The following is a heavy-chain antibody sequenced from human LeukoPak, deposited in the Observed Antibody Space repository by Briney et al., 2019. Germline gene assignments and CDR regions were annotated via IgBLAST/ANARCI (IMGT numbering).Heavy chain of an antibody. V-gene: IGHV3-30*18. CDR3: AKVRVGTAHFDY. CDR2: ISHDGSNN. D-gene: IGHD2-15*01. J-gene: IGHJ4*02. Sequence: PGGSLRLSCAASGFTFSNYGMHWVRQAPGKGLEWVVVISHDGSNNNYADSVKGRFTISRDNSKNTLYLQMNSLRPEDTAVCYCAKVRVGTAHFDYWGQGTLVTVSS. CDR1: GFTFSNYG.